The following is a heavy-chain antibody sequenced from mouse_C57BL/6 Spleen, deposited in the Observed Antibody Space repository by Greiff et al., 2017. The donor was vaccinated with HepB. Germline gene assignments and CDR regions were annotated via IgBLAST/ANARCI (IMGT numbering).Heavy chain of an antibody. D-gene: IGHD2-1*01. CDR1: GYAFSSSW. V-gene: IGHV1-82*01. CDR3: ASRGKYEAWFAY. Sequence: VQLQESGPELVKPGASVKISCKASGYAFSSSWMNWVKQRPGKGLEWIGRIYPGDGDTNYNGKFKGKATMTADKSSSTAYMQLSSLTSEDSAVYFCASRGKYEAWFAYWGQGTLVTVSA. J-gene: IGHJ3*01. CDR2: IYPGDGDT.